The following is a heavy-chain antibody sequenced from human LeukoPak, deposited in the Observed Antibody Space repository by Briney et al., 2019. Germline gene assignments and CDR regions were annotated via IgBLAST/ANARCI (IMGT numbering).Heavy chain of an antibody. Sequence: ASVKVSCKASGYTFTGYYMHWVRQAPGQGLEWMGWINPNSGDTNYAQNFQGRVTMTRDTSITSVYMELSRLTPDDTAVYYCAREINWFDPWGQGTLVTVSS. CDR2: INPNSGDT. J-gene: IGHJ5*02. CDR3: AREINWFDP. V-gene: IGHV1-2*02. CDR1: GYTFTGYY.